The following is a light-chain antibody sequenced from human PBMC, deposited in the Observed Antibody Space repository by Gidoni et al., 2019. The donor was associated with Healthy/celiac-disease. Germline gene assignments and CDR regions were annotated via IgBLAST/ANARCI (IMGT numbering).Light chain of an antibody. CDR2: WAS. Sequence: DIVMTQSPDSLAVSLGERATINCKSSQSVLYSSNNKNYLAWYQQKPGQPPKLLIYWASTRESGVPDRFSGSGSWTDFTLTISSLQAEDVAVYYCQQYYSTPPLTFXGXTKVEIK. CDR1: QSVLYSSNNKNY. V-gene: IGKV4-1*01. CDR3: QQYYSTPPLT. J-gene: IGKJ4*01.